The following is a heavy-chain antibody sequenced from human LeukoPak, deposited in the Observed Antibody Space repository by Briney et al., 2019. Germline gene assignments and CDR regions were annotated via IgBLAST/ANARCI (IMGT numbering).Heavy chain of an antibody. CDR1: GYSFTSYW. CDR2: IYPDDSDT. D-gene: IGHD4-17*01. CDR3: ATLPYGDYFYYYYGMEV. V-gene: IGHV5-51*01. Sequence: GESLKISCKGSGYSFTSYWIAWVRQMPGKGLESMGIIYPDDSDTRYSPSFQGQVTISADKSISTAYLQWSSLKASDTAMYYCATLPYGDYFYYYYGMEVWGQGTTVTVSS. J-gene: IGHJ6*02.